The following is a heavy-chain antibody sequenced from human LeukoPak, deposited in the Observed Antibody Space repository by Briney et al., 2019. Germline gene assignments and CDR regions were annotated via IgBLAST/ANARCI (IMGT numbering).Heavy chain of an antibody. Sequence: PGGSLRLSCAASGFTFSDYYMSWIRQAPGKGREWVSYISSSGSTIYYADSVKGRFTISRDNAKNSLYLQMNSLRAEDTAVYYCTKFVGVSVWYGISGPWGQGTLVTVSS. CDR1: GFTFSDYY. CDR3: TKFVGVSVWYGISGP. J-gene: IGHJ5*02. CDR2: ISSSGSTI. D-gene: IGHD3-10*01. V-gene: IGHV3-11*01.